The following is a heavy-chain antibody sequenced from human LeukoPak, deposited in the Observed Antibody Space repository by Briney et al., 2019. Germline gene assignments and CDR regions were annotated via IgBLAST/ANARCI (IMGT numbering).Heavy chain of an antibody. D-gene: IGHD1-26*01. CDR2: IYSGGST. V-gene: IGHV3-53*01. CDR1: GFTFSSYE. Sequence: GGSLRLSCAASGFTFSSYEMNWVRQAPGKGLEWVSLIYSGGSTYYTDSVKGRFTISRDNSKHTLYLQMNSLRAEDTAVYYCARERLGDSGSYLNWFDPWGQGTLVTVSS. CDR3: ARERLGDSGSYLNWFDP. J-gene: IGHJ5*02.